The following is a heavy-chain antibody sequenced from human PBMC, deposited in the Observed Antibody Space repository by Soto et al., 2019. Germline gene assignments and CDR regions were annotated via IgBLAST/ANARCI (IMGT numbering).Heavy chain of an antibody. D-gene: IGHD6-19*01. CDR3: ARAVAVPADFDY. J-gene: IGHJ4*02. CDR2: INAGNGNT. Sequence: QVQLVQSGAEEKKPGASVKVSCKASGYTFTAYAMHWVRQAPGQRLEWMGWINAGNGNTKYSQKFQGRVTITRDTPASTAYMELRRLRSEDTAVYYCARAVAVPADFDYWGQGTLVTVSS. V-gene: IGHV1-3*05. CDR1: GYTFTAYA.